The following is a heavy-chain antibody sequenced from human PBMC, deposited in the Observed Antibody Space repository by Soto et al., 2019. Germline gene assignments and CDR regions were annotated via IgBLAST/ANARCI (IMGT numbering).Heavy chain of an antibody. J-gene: IGHJ4*02. D-gene: IGHD5-12*01. CDR3: ARSSTTITVVYFDY. Sequence: PSETLSLTCTVSVGSISSYDWSWIRQPPGKGLEWIGYIYYSGSTNYNPSLKSRVTISVDTSKNQFSLKLSSVTAADTAVYYCARSSTTITVVYFDYWGQGTLVTVSS. CDR2: IYYSGST. V-gene: IGHV4-59*01. CDR1: VGSISSYD.